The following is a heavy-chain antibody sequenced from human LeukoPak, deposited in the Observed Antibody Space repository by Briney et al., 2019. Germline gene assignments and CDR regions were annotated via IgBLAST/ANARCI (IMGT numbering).Heavy chain of an antibody. J-gene: IGHJ6*03. CDR1: GFTFSDYY. CDR3: AKDGYDYYYYYMDV. Sequence: GGSLRLSCAASGFTFSDYYMSWIRQAPGKGLEWVSYISSSGSTIYYADSVKGRFTISRDNSKNTLYLQMNILRAEDMAVYYCAKDGYDYYYYYMDVWGKGTTVTVSS. V-gene: IGHV3-11*01. D-gene: IGHD6-13*01. CDR2: ISSSGSTI.